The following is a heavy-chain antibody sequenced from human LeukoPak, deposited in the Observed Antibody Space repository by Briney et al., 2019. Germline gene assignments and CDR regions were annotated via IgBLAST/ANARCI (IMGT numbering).Heavy chain of an antibody. V-gene: IGHV3-74*01. CDR1: GFRFTNYW. Sequence: GGSLRLSCVGSGFRFTNYWMHWVRQAPGKGLVWVSRINTDGSSTSYADSVKGRFTISRDNAKNTLYLQMNSLRAEDTAVYYCARDNAVTLDYWGQGTLVTVSS. CDR2: INTDGSST. J-gene: IGHJ4*02. CDR3: ARDNAVTLDY. D-gene: IGHD6-19*01.